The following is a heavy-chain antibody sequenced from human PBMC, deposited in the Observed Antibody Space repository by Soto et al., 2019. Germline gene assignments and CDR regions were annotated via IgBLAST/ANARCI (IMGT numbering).Heavy chain of an antibody. CDR3: AKDNPKPRYCSGGSCFFSGNAFDI. Sequence: PGGSLRLSCAASGFTFSSYAMSWVRQAPGKGLEWVSAISGSGGSTYYADSVKGRFTISRDNSKNTLYLQMNSLRAEDTAVYYCAKDNPKPRYCSGGSCFFSGNAFDIWGQGTMVTVSS. V-gene: IGHV3-23*01. CDR1: GFTFSSYA. CDR2: ISGSGGST. D-gene: IGHD2-15*01. J-gene: IGHJ3*02.